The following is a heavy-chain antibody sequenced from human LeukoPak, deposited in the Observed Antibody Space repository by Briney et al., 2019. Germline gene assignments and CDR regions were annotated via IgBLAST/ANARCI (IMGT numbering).Heavy chain of an antibody. D-gene: IGHD6-13*01. Sequence: GGSLRLSCAASGFTFSSYSMNWVRQAPGKGLEWFSYISSSSSTIYYADSVKGRFTISRDNAKNSLYLQMNSLRAEDTAVYCCGRSSWYGYFDYWGQGTLVTVSS. CDR2: ISSSSSTI. CDR3: GRSSWYGYFDY. CDR1: GFTFSSYS. J-gene: IGHJ4*02. V-gene: IGHV3-48*01.